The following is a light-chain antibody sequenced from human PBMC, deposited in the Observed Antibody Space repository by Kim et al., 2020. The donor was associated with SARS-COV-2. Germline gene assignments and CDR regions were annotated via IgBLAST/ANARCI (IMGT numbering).Light chain of an antibody. CDR2: KAS. CDR1: QSISSW. J-gene: IGKJ2*01. Sequence: STLSANVGDRVTNTCRASQSISSWLAWYQQKQGKAPKLLIYKASSLESGVPSRFSGSGSGTEFTLTISSLQPDDFATYYCQQYNGLFGQGTKLEI. V-gene: IGKV1-5*03. CDR3: QQYNGL.